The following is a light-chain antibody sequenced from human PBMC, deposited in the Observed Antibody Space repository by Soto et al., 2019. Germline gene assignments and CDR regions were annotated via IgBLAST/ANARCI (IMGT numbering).Light chain of an antibody. CDR3: QQYGSSPYT. J-gene: IGKJ2*01. CDR2: GAS. CDR1: QTFTNNY. V-gene: IGKV3-20*01. Sequence: EIVLTQSPGTRSLSPGERAILSCRASQTFTNNYLAWYQQKPGQAPRLLIYGASNRATGIPDRFSGSGSGTDFTLIISGLEPEDSAVYYCQQYGSSPYTFGQGTKLEIK.